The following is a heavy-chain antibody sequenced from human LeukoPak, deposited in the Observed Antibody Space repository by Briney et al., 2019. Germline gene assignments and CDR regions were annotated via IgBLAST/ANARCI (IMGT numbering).Heavy chain of an antibody. Sequence: ASVNVSCKASGYTFTSYDINWVRQATGQGLEWMGWMNPNSGNTGYAQKLQGRVTMTTDTSTSTAYMELRSLRSDDTAVYYCARAPHFRKPYYYDSSGYYEIYYYWGQGTLVTVSS. V-gene: IGHV1-8*02. CDR2: MNPNSGNT. CDR1: GYTFTSYD. J-gene: IGHJ4*02. D-gene: IGHD3-22*01. CDR3: ARAPHFRKPYYYDSSGYYEIYYY.